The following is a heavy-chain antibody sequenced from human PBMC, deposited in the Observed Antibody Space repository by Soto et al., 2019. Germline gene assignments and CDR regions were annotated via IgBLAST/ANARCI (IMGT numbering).Heavy chain of an antibody. CDR3: AKTGRDSSGYIYYANFDY. CDR1: GFTFSSYA. Sequence: PGGSLRLSCAASGFTFSSYAMSWVRQAPGKGLEWVSAISGSGGSTYYADSVKGRFTISRDNSKNTLYLQMNSLRAEDTAVYYCAKTGRDSSGYIYYANFDYWGQGTLVTVSS. CDR2: ISGSGGST. V-gene: IGHV3-23*01. D-gene: IGHD3-22*01. J-gene: IGHJ4*02.